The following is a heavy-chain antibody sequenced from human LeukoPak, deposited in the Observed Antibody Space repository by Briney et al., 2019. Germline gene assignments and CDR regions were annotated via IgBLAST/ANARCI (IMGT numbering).Heavy chain of an antibody. J-gene: IGHJ5*02. Sequence: SETLSLTCTVSGNSISSGDNYWSWIRQPAGKGLEWIGRIYTSGSTNYNPSLKSRVTISGDTSKNQFSLKLSSVTAADTAVYYCARVTFGGVIVSWFDPWGQGTLVTVSS. V-gene: IGHV4-61*02. CDR2: IYTSGST. CDR1: GNSISSGDNY. D-gene: IGHD3-16*02. CDR3: ARVTFGGVIVSWFDP.